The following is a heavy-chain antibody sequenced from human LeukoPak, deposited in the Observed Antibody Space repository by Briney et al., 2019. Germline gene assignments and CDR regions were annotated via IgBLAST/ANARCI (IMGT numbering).Heavy chain of an antibody. V-gene: IGHV4-4*07. CDR2: IYTSGST. J-gene: IGHJ6*02. CDR3: ARAGGFGGALPYYYYYGMDV. D-gene: IGHD3-16*01. Sequence: SETLSLTCTVSGGSISSYYWSWIRQPAGKGLEWIGRIYTSGSTNYNPSLKSRVTMSVDTSKNQFSLKLSSVTAADTAVYYCARAGGFGGALPYYYYYGMDVWGQGTTVTVSS. CDR1: GGSISSYY.